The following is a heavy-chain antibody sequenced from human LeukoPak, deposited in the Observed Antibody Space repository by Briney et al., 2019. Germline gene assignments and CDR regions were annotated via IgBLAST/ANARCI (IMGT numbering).Heavy chain of an antibody. V-gene: IGHV4-59*12. Sequence: SETLSLTCTVSGDSIDSYYWSWIRQPPGKGLEWIGYIYYRGTTSYNPFLKSRVTISVDTSKNQFSLKLNSVTAADTAVYYCARLPRYGGYDHFDYWGRGILVLVSS. D-gene: IGHD5-12*01. CDR2: IYYRGTT. CDR1: GDSIDSYY. CDR3: ARLPRYGGYDHFDY. J-gene: IGHJ4*02.